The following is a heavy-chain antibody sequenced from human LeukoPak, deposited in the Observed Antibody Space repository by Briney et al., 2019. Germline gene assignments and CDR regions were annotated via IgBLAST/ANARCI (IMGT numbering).Heavy chain of an antibody. CDR3: AGYNYGRLDY. J-gene: IGHJ4*02. CDR1: GGSISSYY. V-gene: IGHV4-59*03. Sequence: PSETLSLTCTVSGGSISSYYWSWIRQPPGKGLEWIGYIYYSGSTNYNPSLRSRVTISVDMSKNQFSLKLISVTAADTAVYYCAGYNYGRLDYWGQGTLVTVSS. CDR2: IYYSGST. D-gene: IGHD5-18*01.